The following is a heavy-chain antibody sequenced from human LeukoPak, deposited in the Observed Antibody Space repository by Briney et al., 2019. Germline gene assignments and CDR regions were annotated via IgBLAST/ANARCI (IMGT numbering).Heavy chain of an antibody. D-gene: IGHD2-21*01. J-gene: IGHJ5*02. CDR3: ARADRLHGGPYLIGP. Sequence: GASVKVSCKTSGYSFTDYYMHWVRQAPGQGLEWTGWINPNSGGTSSARKFQGRVTMTRDTSITTVYMEVSWLTSDDTAIYYCARADRLHGGPYLIGPWGQGTLVTVSS. CDR2: INPNSGGT. CDR1: GYSFTDYY. V-gene: IGHV1-2*02.